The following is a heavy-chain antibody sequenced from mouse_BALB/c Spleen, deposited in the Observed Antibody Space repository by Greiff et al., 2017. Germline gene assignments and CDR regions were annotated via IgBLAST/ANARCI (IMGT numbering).Heavy chain of an antibody. Sequence: QVQLQQSAAELARPGASVKMSCKASGYTFTSYTMHWVKQRPGQGLEWIGYINPSSGYTEYNQKFKDKTTLTADKSSSTAYMQLSSLTSEDSAVYYCARGRGKTYAMGYWGQGTSVTVSS. V-gene: IGHV1-4*02. CDR1: GYTFTSYT. CDR3: ARGRGKTYAMGY. D-gene: IGHD2-1*01. J-gene: IGHJ4*01. CDR2: INPSSGYT.